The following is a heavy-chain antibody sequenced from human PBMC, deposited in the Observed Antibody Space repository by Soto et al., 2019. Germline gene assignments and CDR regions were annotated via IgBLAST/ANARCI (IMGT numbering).Heavy chain of an antibody. D-gene: IGHD3-10*01. Sequence: EVQLVEPGGGLVQPGGSLKLSCTSSEFTFSGSAVHWVRQASGKGLEWVGRIRSKANTYATAYVESVKGRFTISRDDSKNTAYLQMDSLRTEDTAVYFCLSILVRGAMIRGYWGQGTQVTVSS. CDR2: IRSKANTYAT. CDR3: LSILVRGAMIRGY. J-gene: IGHJ4*02. V-gene: IGHV3-73*02. CDR1: EFTFSGSA.